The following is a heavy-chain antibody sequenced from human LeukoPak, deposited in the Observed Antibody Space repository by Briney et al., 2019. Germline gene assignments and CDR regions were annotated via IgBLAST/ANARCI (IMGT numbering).Heavy chain of an antibody. CDR3: ARLGVRGVIKVFDY. CDR1: GGSFSGYY. D-gene: IGHD3-10*01. V-gene: IGHV4-34*01. Sequence: SETLSLTCAVYGGSFSGYYWSWIRQPPGKGLEWIGEINHSGSTNYNPSLKSRVTISVDTSKNQFSLKLSSVTAADTAVYYCARLGVRGVIKVFDYWGQGTLVTVSS. J-gene: IGHJ4*02. CDR2: INHSGST.